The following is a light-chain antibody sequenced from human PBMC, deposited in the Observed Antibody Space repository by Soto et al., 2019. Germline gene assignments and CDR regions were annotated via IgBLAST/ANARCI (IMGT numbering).Light chain of an antibody. J-gene: IGLJ1*01. CDR1: SSDVGAYNY. CDR3: SSYASGGTYV. CDR2: DVT. V-gene: IGLV2-14*03. Sequence: QSVLTQPASVSGSPGQSIAISCTGTSSDVGAYNYVSWYQQHPGKAPKLMIYDVTNRPSGVSNRFSGSKSGNTASLTISGLQAEDEADYYCSSYASGGTYVFGTGTKVTVL.